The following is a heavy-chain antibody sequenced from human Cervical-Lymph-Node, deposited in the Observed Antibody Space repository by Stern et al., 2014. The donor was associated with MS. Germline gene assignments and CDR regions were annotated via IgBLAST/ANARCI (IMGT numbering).Heavy chain of an antibody. CDR3: ARHVQGFDY. J-gene: IGHJ4*02. CDR2: IYPYDSDT. V-gene: IGHV5-51*01. CDR1: GYSFTIYY. Sequence: EQLMQSGAEVKKPGESLKISCKLSGYSFTIYYIAWVRQMPGKGLEWMGVIYPYDSDTTYSPSFQGQVTISADKSITTAYLQWSSLRASDTAMYYCARHVQGFDYWGQGTLVTVSS.